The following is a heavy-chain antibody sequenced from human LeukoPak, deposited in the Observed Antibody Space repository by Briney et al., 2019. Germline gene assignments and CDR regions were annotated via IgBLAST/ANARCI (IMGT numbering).Heavy chain of an antibody. V-gene: IGHV4-38-2*01. CDR3: ARHVSFGTYYFDS. Sequence: SETLSLTCAVSGYSISSGLYWAWIRQPPGKGLEWIGSVFHSGKTSYNSSLKSRVTMLADTSKNQFSLRLRSVTAADTAVYYCARHVSFGTYYFDSWGQGTPFTVSS. CDR2: VFHSGKT. CDR1: GYSISSGLY. D-gene: IGHD3-16*01. J-gene: IGHJ4*02.